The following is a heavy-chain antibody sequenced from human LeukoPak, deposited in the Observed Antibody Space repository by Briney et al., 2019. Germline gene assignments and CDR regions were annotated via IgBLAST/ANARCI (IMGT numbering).Heavy chain of an antibody. V-gene: IGHV4-59*01. D-gene: IGHD6-13*01. Sequence: SETLSLTCTVSGVPISNYYLSWIRQPPGKGLEWIGYAYYSGSTNYNPSLESRVTMPVDTSKNKFTLKLSSLTAAAAAVKYWARSAAVATSRSWFDPWGQGSLVTVSS. CDR2: AYYSGST. CDR1: GVPISNYY. CDR3: ARSAAVATSRSWFDP. J-gene: IGHJ5*02.